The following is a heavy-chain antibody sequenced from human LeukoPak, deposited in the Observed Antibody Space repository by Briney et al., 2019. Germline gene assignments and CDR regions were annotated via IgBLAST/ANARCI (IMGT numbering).Heavy chain of an antibody. CDR1: GFTFSTYA. CDR2: VSGSGGDT. J-gene: IGHJ5*02. CDR3: ATTLNTGFFQS. D-gene: IGHD5-18*01. Sequence: GGSLRLSCAASGFTFSTYAMHWVRQAPGKGLEWVSAVSGSGGDTYYADSVTSRFTISRDNSKNTLYVLLNSLRAEDTAAYYCATTLNTGFFQSWGRGTLVTVSS. V-gene: IGHV3-23*01.